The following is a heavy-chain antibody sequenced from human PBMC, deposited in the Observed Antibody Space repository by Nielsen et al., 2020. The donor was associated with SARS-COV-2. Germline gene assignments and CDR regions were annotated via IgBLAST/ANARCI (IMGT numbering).Heavy chain of an antibody. Sequence: GESLKISCAASGFTFSSYSMNWVRQAPGKGLEWVAVISYDGSNKYYADSVKGRFTISRDNSKNTLYLQMNSLRAEDTAVYYCAKSNSRAFDIWGQGTMVTVSS. J-gene: IGHJ3*02. V-gene: IGHV3-30*18. D-gene: IGHD2/OR15-2a*01. CDR2: ISYDGSNK. CDR1: GFTFSSYS. CDR3: AKSNSRAFDI.